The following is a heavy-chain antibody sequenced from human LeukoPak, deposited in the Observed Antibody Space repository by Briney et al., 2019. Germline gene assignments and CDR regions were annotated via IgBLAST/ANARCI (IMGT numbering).Heavy chain of an antibody. CDR3: ADYGVSGVRNNFY. CDR2: ISVACNT. Sequence: GGSLRLSCAASGLAFSSYAMSWVRQAPGKGLEWVSTISVACNTFYADSVKGRFTISRDNSRNTVYLQMTSLRADDTAVYYCADYGVSGVRNNFYWGQGTLVTVSS. D-gene: IGHD3-3*01. J-gene: IGHJ4*02. CDR1: GLAFSSYA. V-gene: IGHV3-23*01.